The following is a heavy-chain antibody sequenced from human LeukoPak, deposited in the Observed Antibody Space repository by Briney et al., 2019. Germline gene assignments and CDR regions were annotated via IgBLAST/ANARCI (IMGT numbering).Heavy chain of an antibody. CDR3: AKARRSACSTTSCYPFDY. D-gene: IGHD2-2*01. Sequence: PGGSLRLSCAASGFTFRSYAMSWVRQAPGKGLGWVSAISGSGGSTYYTDSVKGRFTISRDNSNNTIYLQMNSLRAEDTAVYYCAKARRSACSTTSCYPFDYWGQGTLVTVSS. CDR2: ISGSGGST. J-gene: IGHJ4*02. V-gene: IGHV3-23*01. CDR1: GFTFRSYA.